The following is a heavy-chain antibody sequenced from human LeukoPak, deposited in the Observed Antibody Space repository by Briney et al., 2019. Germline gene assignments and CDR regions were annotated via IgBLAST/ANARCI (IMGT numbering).Heavy chain of an antibody. J-gene: IGHJ2*01. D-gene: IGHD2-21*02. CDR3: ARDKEYCGGDCSYWYFDL. CDR2: IYSSGST. Sequence: SQTLSLTCTVSRGSISNYYWSWIRQPAGKGLEWIGRIYSSGSTNYNPSLKSRVTMSLDTSMNQFSLKLSSVTAADTAVYYCARDKEYCGGDCSYWYFDLWGRGTAVTVSS. CDR1: RGSISNYY. V-gene: IGHV4-4*07.